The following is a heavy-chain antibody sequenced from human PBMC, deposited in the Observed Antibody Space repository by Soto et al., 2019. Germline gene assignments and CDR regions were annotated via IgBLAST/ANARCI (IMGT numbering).Heavy chain of an antibody. Sequence: EVHLLESGGGVVQPGGSLRLSCVASGFNFKKFAMAWVRQAPGEGLEWVAGISCCGGSTSYADSVKGRFSIARDDSKNAISLQRHSLSVQETAQYYCAKADGEQWLIPHLDNWGQGTRVTVS. D-gene: IGHD6-19*01. V-gene: IGHV3-23*01. CDR2: ISCCGGST. CDR3: AKADGEQWLIPHLDN. J-gene: IGHJ4*02. CDR1: GFNFKKFA.